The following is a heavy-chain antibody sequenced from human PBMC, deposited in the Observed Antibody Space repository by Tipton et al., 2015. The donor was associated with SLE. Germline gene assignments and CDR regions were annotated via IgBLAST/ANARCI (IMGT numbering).Heavy chain of an antibody. CDR1: GFTFDDYA. CDR2: ISWNSGSI. V-gene: IGHV3-9*01. Sequence: SLRLSCAASGFTFDDYAMHWVRQAPGKGLEWVSGISWNSGSIGYADSVKGRFTISRDNAKNSLYLQMNSLRAEDTAVYYCARGAAAGGRYFDLWGRGTLVTVSS. D-gene: IGHD6-13*01. CDR3: ARGAAAGGRYFDL. J-gene: IGHJ2*01.